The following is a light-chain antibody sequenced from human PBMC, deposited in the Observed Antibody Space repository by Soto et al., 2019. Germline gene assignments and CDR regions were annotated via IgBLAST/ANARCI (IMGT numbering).Light chain of an antibody. V-gene: IGLV2-14*01. CDR3: SSYTSSNRV. J-gene: IGLJ1*01. Sequence: QSALTQPASVSGSPGQSITISCTGTSSDVGGYNYVSWYQQHPGKAPKLMIYEVSNRPSGVSNRFSGPKSGNTASLTISGLQAEDEADYYCSSYTSSNRVFGTGTKLTVL. CDR1: SSDVGGYNY. CDR2: EVS.